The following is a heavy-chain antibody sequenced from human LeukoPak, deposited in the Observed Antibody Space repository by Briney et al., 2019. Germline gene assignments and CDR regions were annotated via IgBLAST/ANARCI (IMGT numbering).Heavy chain of an antibody. Sequence: GGSLRLSCAASGFTFSGYRMNWVRQAPGKGLEWVSSISSTSSYMYYGDSVKGRFTISRDNAKNSLYLQMNSLGPEDTAVYYCARDPYSGNYGNYYYYMDVWGKGTTVTISS. CDR3: ARDPYSGNYGNYYYYMDV. D-gene: IGHD1-26*01. V-gene: IGHV3-21*01. J-gene: IGHJ6*03. CDR2: ISSTSSYM. CDR1: GFTFSGYR.